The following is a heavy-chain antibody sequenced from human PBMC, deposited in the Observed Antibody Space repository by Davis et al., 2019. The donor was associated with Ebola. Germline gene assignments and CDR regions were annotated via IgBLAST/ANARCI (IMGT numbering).Heavy chain of an antibody. CDR3: ARDRWFDP. CDR2: IYSGGST. J-gene: IGHJ5*02. Sequence: GESLKISCAASGFTFSSYSINWVRQAPGKGLEWVSVIYSGGSTYYADSVKGRFTISRDNAKNSLYLQMNSLRAEDTAVYYCARDRWFDPWGQGTLVTVSS. CDR1: GFTFSSYS. V-gene: IGHV3-53*01.